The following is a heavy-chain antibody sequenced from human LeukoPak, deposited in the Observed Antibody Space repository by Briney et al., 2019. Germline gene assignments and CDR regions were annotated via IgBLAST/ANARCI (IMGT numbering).Heavy chain of an antibody. CDR3: ARESIQLWLGFDY. CDR2: INHSGST. V-gene: IGHV4-34*01. CDR1: GGSFSGYY. D-gene: IGHD5-18*01. J-gene: IGHJ4*02. Sequence: PSETLSLTCAVYGGSFSGYYWSWIRQPPGKGLEWIGEINHSGSTNYNPSLKSRVTISVDTSKNQFSLKLSSVTAADTAVYYCARESIQLWLGFDYWGQGTLVTVSS.